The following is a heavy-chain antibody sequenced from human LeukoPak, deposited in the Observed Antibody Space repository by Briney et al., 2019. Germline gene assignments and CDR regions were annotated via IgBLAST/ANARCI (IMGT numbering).Heavy chain of an antibody. CDR1: GFTFNTYS. CDR2: ISHNSNYI. V-gene: IGHV3-21*01. J-gene: IGHJ4*02. CDR3: ARGVEN. Sequence: GGSLRLSCAASGFTFNTYSLDWDRQAPGKGLEWVSSISHNSNYIYYADSVKGRFTVSRDNAKNSLFLQMNSLRAEDTAVYYCARGVENWGQGTLVTVSS.